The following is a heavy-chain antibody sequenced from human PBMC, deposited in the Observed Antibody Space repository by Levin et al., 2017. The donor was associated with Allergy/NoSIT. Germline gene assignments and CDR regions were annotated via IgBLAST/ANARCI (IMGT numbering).Heavy chain of an antibody. Sequence: GGSLRLSCAASGFTFSSYAMHWVRQAPGKGLEWVAVISYDGSNKYYADSVKGRFTISRDNSKNTLYLQMNSLRAEDTAVYYCARFWGDSFDYWGQGTLVTVSS. CDR3: ARFWGDSFDY. CDR1: GFTFSSYA. D-gene: IGHD3-16*01. V-gene: IGHV3-30*04. J-gene: IGHJ4*02. CDR2: ISYDGSNK.